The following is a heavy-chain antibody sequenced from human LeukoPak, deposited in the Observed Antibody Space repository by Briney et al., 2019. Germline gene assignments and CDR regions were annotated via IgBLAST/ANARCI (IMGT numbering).Heavy chain of an antibody. V-gene: IGHV4-59*08. CDR2: IYYSGST. D-gene: IGHD1-26*01. CDR3: ARWGGGP. Sequence: SETLSLTCTVSGGSIFSYYWSWMRQPPGKGLERMGYIYYSGSTTYTPSLKRRVTISVATSKNECSLKLSSGTAADTAMYYCARWGGGPWGEGTLVTVSS. CDR1: GGSIFSYY. J-gene: IGHJ5*02.